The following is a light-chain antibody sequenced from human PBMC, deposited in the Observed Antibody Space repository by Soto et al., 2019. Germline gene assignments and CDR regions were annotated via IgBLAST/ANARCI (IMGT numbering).Light chain of an antibody. CDR1: SSDVGGYDY. CDR2: GVS. Sequence: QSVLTQPASVSGSPGQSITISCTGTSSDVGGYDYVSWYQQHPGKAPKLMISGVSNRPSGVSSRFFGSKSGNTASLTISGLQAEDEADYYCSSYTSTTTYVFGTGTKLTVL. J-gene: IGLJ1*01. CDR3: SSYTSTTTYV. V-gene: IGLV2-14*01.